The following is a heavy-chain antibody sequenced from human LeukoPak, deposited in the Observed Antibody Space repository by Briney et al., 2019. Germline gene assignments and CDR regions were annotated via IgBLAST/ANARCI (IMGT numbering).Heavy chain of an antibody. CDR1: GFTFSSYG. V-gene: IGHV3-66*01. CDR2: IYSGGST. Sequence: GGSLRLSCAASGFTFSSYGMSWVRQAPGRGLEWVSVIYSGGSTYYADSVKGRFTISRDNSKNTLYLQMNSLRAEDTAVYYCARDEMGAIFSFDYWGQGTLVTVSS. D-gene: IGHD1-26*01. J-gene: IGHJ4*02. CDR3: ARDEMGAIFSFDY.